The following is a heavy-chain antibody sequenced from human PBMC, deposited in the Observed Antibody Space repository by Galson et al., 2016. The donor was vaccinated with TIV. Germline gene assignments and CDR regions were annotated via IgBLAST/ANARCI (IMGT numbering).Heavy chain of an antibody. CDR3: ARAMGGRNRVFDI. CDR2: ISNTGNTR. J-gene: IGHJ3*02. Sequence: SLRLSCAASGFTFSDHYMTWMRRAPGKGLEWVAYISNTGNTRYYADSLRGRFTISRDNARNSLYLQINSLTAEDTALYYCARAMGGRNRVFDIWGQGAMVTVSS. D-gene: IGHD1-14*01. V-gene: IGHV3-11*01. CDR1: GFTFSDHY.